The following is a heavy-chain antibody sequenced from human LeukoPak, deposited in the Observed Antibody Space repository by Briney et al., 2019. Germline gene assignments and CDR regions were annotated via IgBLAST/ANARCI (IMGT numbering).Heavy chain of an antibody. CDR3: AREDDFWSGYLDY. CDR2: ISYDGSNK. CDR1: GFTFSSYD. V-gene: IGHV3-30*12. J-gene: IGHJ4*02. Sequence: QPGGSLRLSCAASGFTFSSYDMHWVRQAPGKGLEWVAVISYDGSNKYYADSVKGRFTISRDNAKNSLYLQMNSLRAEDTAVYYCAREDDFWSGYLDYWGQGTLVTVSS. D-gene: IGHD3-3*01.